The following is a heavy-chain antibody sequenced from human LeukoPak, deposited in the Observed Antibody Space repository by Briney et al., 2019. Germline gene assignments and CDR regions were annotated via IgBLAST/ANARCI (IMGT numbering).Heavy chain of an antibody. CDR1: GYTFSSST. D-gene: IGHD2/OR15-2a*01. Sequence: GGSLRLSCAASGYTFSSSTMTWVRQSPGKGLEWVSSISSSSTYIYYADSVKGRFIISRDNAKNSLYLQMNSLRAEDTAVFYCARDFLNAIDIWGQGTMVTVSS. V-gene: IGHV3-21*01. J-gene: IGHJ3*02. CDR2: ISSSSTYI. CDR3: ARDFLNAIDI.